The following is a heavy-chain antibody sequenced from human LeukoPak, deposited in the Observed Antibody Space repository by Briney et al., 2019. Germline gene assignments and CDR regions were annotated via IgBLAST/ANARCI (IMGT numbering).Heavy chain of an antibody. CDR1: GFTFSDYF. CDR2: INSAGDNI. V-gene: IGHV3-11*04. Sequence: KPGGSLRLSCVASGFTFSDYFMSWIRQAPGKGLEWLSSINSAGDNIYYADSVKGRFTISRDNAKKTLYLEMNSLRMEDTAIYYCATSRVFDHWGQGTLVTVSS. CDR3: ATSRVFDH. J-gene: IGHJ4*02.